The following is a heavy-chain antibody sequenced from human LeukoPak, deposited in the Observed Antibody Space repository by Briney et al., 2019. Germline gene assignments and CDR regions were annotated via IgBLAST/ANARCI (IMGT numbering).Heavy chain of an antibody. Sequence: ASVKVSGKPAQYADSMYFTYTIPWVRQAPGQSPEGRGWINAGFGETRYRHKFQGRVTLTADTSTNTVYMEVTSLTSEDTAVYYCARVSETTAWAWVYWGQGTLVTVSS. J-gene: IGHJ4*02. CDR2: INAGFGET. D-gene: IGHD1-14*01. V-gene: IGHV1-3*01. CDR1: QYADSMYFTYT. CDR3: ARVSETTAWAWVY.